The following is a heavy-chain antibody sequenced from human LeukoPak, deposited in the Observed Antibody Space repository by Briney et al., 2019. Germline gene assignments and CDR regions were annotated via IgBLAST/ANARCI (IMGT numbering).Heavy chain of an antibody. CDR3: ARDFAALSGYYYYYMDV. D-gene: IGHD6-6*01. J-gene: IGHJ6*03. CDR1: GGSFSGYY. CDR2: IYYSGST. Sequence: SETLSLTCAVYGGSFSGYYWSWIRQPPGKGLEWIGSIYYSGSTYYNPSLKGRVTISVDTSKNQFSLKLSSVTAADTAVYYCARDFAALSGYYYYYMDVWGKGTTVTVSS. V-gene: IGHV4-34*01.